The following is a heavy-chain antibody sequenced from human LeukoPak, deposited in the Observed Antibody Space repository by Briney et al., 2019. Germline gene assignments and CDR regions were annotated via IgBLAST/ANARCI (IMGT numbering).Heavy chain of an antibody. V-gene: IGHV4-59*08. J-gene: IGHJ6*03. CDR3: AVGATHYYMDV. D-gene: IGHD3-16*01. CDR2: IYYSGST. Sequence: PSETLSLTCTVSGGSIRGYYWSWVRQPPGKGLEWIAYIYYSGSTNYNPSLKSRVTISLDTSKNQFSLKLSSVTAADTAVYYCAVGATHYYMDVWGKGTTVAVSS. CDR1: GGSIRGYY.